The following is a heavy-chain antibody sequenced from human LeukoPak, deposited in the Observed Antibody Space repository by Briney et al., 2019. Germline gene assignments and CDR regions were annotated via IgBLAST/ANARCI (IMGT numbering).Heavy chain of an antibody. Sequence: QSGGSLRLSCAASGFTFSSYSMNWVRQAPGKGLEGVSYISSSSSTIYYADSVKGRFTISRDNAKNSLYLQMNSLRAEDTAVYYCARSKGLLWFGELWIDYWGQGTLVTVSS. D-gene: IGHD3-10*01. CDR3: ARSKGLLWFGELWIDY. J-gene: IGHJ4*02. V-gene: IGHV3-48*01. CDR2: ISSSSSTI. CDR1: GFTFSSYS.